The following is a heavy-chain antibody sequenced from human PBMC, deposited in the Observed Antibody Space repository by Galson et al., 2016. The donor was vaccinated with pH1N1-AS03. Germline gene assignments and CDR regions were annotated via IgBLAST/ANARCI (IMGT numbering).Heavy chain of an antibody. CDR1: GASIRSSHW. D-gene: IGHD2/OR15-2a*01. Sequence: SETLSLTCAVSGASIRSSHWWTWVRQPPGKGLEWIGEISQSGISNYSPSLRSRVTISLDTSNNQFSLKVCSVTAADTPIYYCARNYFNTSTSPATFDYWGQGALVTVSS. CDR3: ARNYFNTSTSPATFDY. V-gene: IGHV4-4*02. J-gene: IGHJ4*02. CDR2: ISQSGIS.